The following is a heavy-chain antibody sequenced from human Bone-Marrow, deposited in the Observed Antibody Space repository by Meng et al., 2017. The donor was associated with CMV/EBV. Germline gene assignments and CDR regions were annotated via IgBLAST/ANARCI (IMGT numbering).Heavy chain of an antibody. CDR3: ARYNSPSDAFAI. CDR2: MNPNSGNT. J-gene: IGHJ3*02. Sequence: ASVKVSCKASGYTFTSYDINWVRQATGQGLEWMGWMNPNSGNTGYAQKFQGRVTMTRNTSISTAYMELSSLRSEDTAVYYCARYNSPSDAFAIWGQGTMVTVSS. D-gene: IGHD1-14*01. CDR1: GYTFTSYD. V-gene: IGHV1-8*01.